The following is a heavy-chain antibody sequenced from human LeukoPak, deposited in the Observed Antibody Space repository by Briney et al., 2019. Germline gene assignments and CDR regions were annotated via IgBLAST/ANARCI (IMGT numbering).Heavy chain of an antibody. J-gene: IGHJ3*01. Sequence: SQTLSLTCTVSGGSISSGGYYWSWIRQHPGKGLEWIGYIYYSGSTYYNPSLKSRVTISVDTSKNQFSLKLSSVTAADTAVYYCARGEKWNYAFDVWGQGTMVTVSS. CDR1: GGSISSGGYY. CDR3: ARGEKWNYAFDV. V-gene: IGHV4-31*03. CDR2: IYYSGST. D-gene: IGHD1-1*01.